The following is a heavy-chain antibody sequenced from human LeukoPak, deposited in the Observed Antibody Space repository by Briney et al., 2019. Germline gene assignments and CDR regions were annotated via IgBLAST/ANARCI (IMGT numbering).Heavy chain of an antibody. D-gene: IGHD3-22*01. V-gene: IGHV3-11*01. Sequence: PGGSLRLSCAASGFIFSDYYMSWIRQAPGKGLEWVSCISSGGSSIYYADSVKGRFTISRDNAKNSLYLQMNSLRAEDTAVYYCAREPYYDSSGYCLDYWGQGTLVTVSS. J-gene: IGHJ4*02. CDR3: AREPYYDSSGYCLDY. CDR1: GFIFSDYY. CDR2: ISSGGSSI.